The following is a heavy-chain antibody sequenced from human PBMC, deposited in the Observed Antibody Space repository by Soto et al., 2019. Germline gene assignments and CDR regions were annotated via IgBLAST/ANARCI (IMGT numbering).Heavy chain of an antibody. CDR1: GFTFSSYS. Sequence: GGSLRLSCAASGFTFSSYSIHWVRQAPGKGLEWVSSISGSSTYIFYADSVKGRFTISRDNAKNSLYLQMNSLRTEDTALYYCARDFNGFDYWGQGTLVTVSS. J-gene: IGHJ4*02. D-gene: IGHD2-8*01. V-gene: IGHV3-21*04. CDR3: ARDFNGFDY. CDR2: ISGSSTYI.